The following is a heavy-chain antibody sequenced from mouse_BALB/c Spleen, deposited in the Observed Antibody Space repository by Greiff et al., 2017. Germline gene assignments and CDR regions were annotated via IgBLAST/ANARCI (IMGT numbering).Heavy chain of an antibody. Sequence: VQLQQSGAELVKPGASVKLSCTASGFNIKDTYMHWVKQRPEQGLGWIGRIDPAYGNTKYDPKFQGKATITADTSSNTTYLQLNSLTSEDTAVYYCADSSGSFAYWGQGTLVTVSA. D-gene: IGHD3-2*01. J-gene: IGHJ3*01. V-gene: IGHV14-3*02. CDR2: IDPAYGNT. CDR1: GFNIKDTY. CDR3: ADSSGSFAY.